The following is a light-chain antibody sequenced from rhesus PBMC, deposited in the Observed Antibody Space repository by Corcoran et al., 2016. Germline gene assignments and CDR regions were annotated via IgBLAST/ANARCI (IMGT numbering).Light chain of an antibody. J-gene: IGKJ2*01. Sequence: DIQMTQSPSSLSASVGDTVTITCRASQSISSWLDWYQQKPGKALKLLISTASSLQSGVPSRFTGSGSGTDFTLTISSLQPEDFATYYCLQYSSSPYSFGQGTKVEIK. V-gene: IGKV1-22*01. CDR3: LQYSSSPYS. CDR1: QSISSW. CDR2: TAS.